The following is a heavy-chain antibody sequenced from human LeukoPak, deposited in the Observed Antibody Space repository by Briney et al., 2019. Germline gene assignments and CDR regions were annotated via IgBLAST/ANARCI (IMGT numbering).Heavy chain of an antibody. D-gene: IGHD3-16*02. CDR3: ARGIRVITFGGVIVIWEIGYYFDY. CDR2: IYYSGST. J-gene: IGHJ4*02. CDR1: GGSISSSSYY. V-gene: IGHV4-39*01. Sequence: SETLTLTCTVSGGSISSSSYYWGWIRQPPGKGLEWIGSIYYSGSTYYNPSLKSRVTISVDTSKNQFSLKLSSVTAADTAVYYCARGIRVITFGGVIVIWEIGYYFDYWGQGTLVTVSS.